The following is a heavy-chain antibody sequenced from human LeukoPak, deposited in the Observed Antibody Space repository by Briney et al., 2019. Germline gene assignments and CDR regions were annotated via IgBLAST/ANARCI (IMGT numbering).Heavy chain of an antibody. CDR3: ARDEGATVTTFRFDY. D-gene: IGHD4-17*01. Sequence: PGGSLRLSCVASGFTFNTYSMNWVRQAPGKGLEWVSSISSSSSYIFYADSVKGRFTISRDNAKSSVYLQMDSLRTEDTAVYYCARDEGATVTTFRFDYWGQGTLVTVSS. V-gene: IGHV3-21*01. CDR2: ISSSSSYI. CDR1: GFTFNTYS. J-gene: IGHJ4*02.